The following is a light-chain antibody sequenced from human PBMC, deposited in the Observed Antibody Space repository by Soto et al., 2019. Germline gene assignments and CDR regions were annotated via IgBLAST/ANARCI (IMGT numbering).Light chain of an antibody. CDR1: QGISNW. CDR3: QQANSFPYT. Sequence: DIQMTQSPSSVSASVGDRVTITCRASQGISNWLAWYQQKAGKAPKLLIYATSTLQSGVPSRFRGNGSATEFTLTISSLQPEDVATYYCQQANSFPYTFGQGTKLEIK. V-gene: IGKV1-12*01. J-gene: IGKJ2*01. CDR2: ATS.